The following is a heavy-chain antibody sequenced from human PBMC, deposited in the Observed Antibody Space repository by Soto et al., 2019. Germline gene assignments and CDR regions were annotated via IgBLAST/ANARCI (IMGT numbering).Heavy chain of an antibody. CDR1: GFTFSSYA. J-gene: IGHJ4*02. V-gene: IGHV3-23*01. D-gene: IGHD2-21*02. CDR3: AKSCLGDCMIGFDY. Sequence: EVQLLESGGGLVQPGGSLRLSCAASGFTFSSYAMSWVRQAPGKGLEWVAAISGSGGSTYYADSVKGRFTISRDNSKNALYLQMNSLSAEDTAVYYCAKSCLGDCMIGFDYWGQGSLVTVSS. CDR2: ISGSGGST.